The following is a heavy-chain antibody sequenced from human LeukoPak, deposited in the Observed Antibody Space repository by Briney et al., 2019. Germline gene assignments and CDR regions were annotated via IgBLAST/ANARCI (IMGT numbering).Heavy chain of an antibody. Sequence: SETLSLTCTVSGGSISSYYWSWIRQPAGKGLEWMGRIYTSGSTNYNPSLKSRVTMSVDTSKNQFSLKLSSVTAADTAVYYCARRPPYGGYMAYWGQGTLVTVSS. CDR3: ARRPPYGGYMAY. CDR2: IYTSGST. J-gene: IGHJ4*02. V-gene: IGHV4-4*07. CDR1: GGSISSYY. D-gene: IGHD5-12*01.